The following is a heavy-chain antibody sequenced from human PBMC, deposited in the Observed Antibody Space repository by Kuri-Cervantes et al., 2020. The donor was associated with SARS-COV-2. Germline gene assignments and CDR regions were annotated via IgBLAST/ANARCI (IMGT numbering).Heavy chain of an antibody. CDR3: ARGSPSGWYRVYDY. V-gene: IGHV3-21*01. CDR1: GFTFSSYG. CDR2: ISSSSSYI. D-gene: IGHD6-19*01. Sequence: GGSLRLSCAASGFTFSSYGMHWVRQAPGKGLEWVSSISSSSSYIYYADSVKGRFTISRDNAKNSLYLQMNSLRAEDTAVYYCARGSPSGWYRVYDYWGQGTLVTVSS. J-gene: IGHJ4*02.